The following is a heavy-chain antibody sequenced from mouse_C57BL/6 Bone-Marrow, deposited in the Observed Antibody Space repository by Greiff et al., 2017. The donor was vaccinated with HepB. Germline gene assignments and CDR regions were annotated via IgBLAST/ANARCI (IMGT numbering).Heavy chain of an antibody. J-gene: IGHJ1*03. D-gene: IGHD1-1*01. CDR3: ASERGYYYGSSGDWYFDV. V-gene: IGHV1-55*01. Sequence: QVQLQQPGAELVKPGASVKMSCKASGYTFTSYWITWVKQRPGQGLEWIGDIYPGSGSTNYNEKFKSKATLTVDTSSSTAYMQLSSLTSEDSAVYYCASERGYYYGSSGDWYFDVWGTGTTVTVSS. CDR2: IYPGSGST. CDR1: GYTFTSYW.